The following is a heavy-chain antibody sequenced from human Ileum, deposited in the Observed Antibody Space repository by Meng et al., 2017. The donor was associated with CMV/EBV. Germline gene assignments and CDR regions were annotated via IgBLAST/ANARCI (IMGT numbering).Heavy chain of an antibody. CDR3: ARDRAVNL. CDR1: GGSISSDNW. Sequence: SETLSLTCAVSGGSISSDNWWSWVRQPPGKGLEWIGEIYHTGSTHYNPSLQSRVIISVDNSNNQFSLKLTSVTAAETAMYYCARDRAVNLWGQGTMVTVSS. V-gene: IGHV4-4*02. CDR2: IYHTGST. D-gene: IGHD6-19*01. J-gene: IGHJ3*01.